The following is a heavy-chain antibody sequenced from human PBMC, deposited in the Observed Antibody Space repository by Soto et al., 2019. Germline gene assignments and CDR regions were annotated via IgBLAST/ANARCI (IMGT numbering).Heavy chain of an antibody. CDR1: GYTFTSYG. Sequence: QVQLVQSGAEVKKPGASVKVSCKASGYTFTSYGISWVRQAPGQGLEWMGWISAYNGNTNYAQKLQGRVTMTTDPSTSTAYMELRSLRSDDTAVYYCARDLKGWELIWSGYNGYYYYMDVWGKGTTVTVSS. J-gene: IGHJ6*03. D-gene: IGHD3-3*01. CDR2: ISAYNGNT. CDR3: ARDLKGWELIWSGYNGYYYYMDV. V-gene: IGHV1-18*01.